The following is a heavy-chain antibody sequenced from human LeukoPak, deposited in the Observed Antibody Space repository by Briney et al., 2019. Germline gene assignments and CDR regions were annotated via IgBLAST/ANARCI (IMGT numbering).Heavy chain of an antibody. J-gene: IGHJ3*02. D-gene: IGHD3-10*01. Sequence: GGSLRLSCAASGFTFSNYGMHWVRQAPGKGLEWVAVIWFDGSNKYYADSVKGRFTISRDNSKSTLYLQLNSLRAEDTAVYYCARGGGDDAFDIWGQGTMVTVSS. CDR1: GFTFSNYG. CDR2: IWFDGSNK. CDR3: ARGGGDDAFDI. V-gene: IGHV3-33*01.